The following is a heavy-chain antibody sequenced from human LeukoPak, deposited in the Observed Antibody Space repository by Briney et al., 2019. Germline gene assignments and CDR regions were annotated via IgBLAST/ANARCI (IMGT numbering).Heavy chain of an antibody. CDR1: SGSISSPLHY. D-gene: IGHD6-13*01. CDR2: IFYTGST. CDR3: ARGARIAASGTWFDP. V-gene: IGHV4-39*07. Sequence: SETLSLTCSVSSGSISSPLHYWGWIRQPPGKGLEWIGSIFYTGSTFYNPSLKSRVSISVDTSKNQVSLRLPSVIVADTAVYYCARGARIAASGTWFDPWGQGTLVTVSS. J-gene: IGHJ5*02.